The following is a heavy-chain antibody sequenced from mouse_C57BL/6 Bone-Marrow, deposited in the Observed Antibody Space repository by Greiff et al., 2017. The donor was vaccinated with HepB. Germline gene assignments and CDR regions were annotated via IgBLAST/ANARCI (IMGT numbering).Heavy chain of an antibody. CDR1: GYTFTSYW. J-gene: IGHJ2*01. CDR2: IDPSDSYT. D-gene: IGHD4-1*02. V-gene: IGHV1-69*01. Sequence: QVQLQQPGAELVMPGASVKLSCKASGYTFTSYWMHWVKQRPGQGLEWIGVIDPSDSYTNYNQKFKGKSTLTVDKSSSTAYMQLSSLTSEDSAVYYCAGGPNWENFDYWGQGTTLTVSS. CDR3: AGGPNWENFDY.